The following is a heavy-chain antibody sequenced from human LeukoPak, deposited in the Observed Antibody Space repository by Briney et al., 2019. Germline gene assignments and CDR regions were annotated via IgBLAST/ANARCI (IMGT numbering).Heavy chain of an antibody. CDR3: AKDYRGHCTNGICSKIDY. Sequence: GGSLRLSCAASGFTFSSYAMSWVRQAPGEGLEWVSAISDSGGSTYYADSVKGRFTISRDNSKNTLYLQMNSLRAEDTAVYYCAKDYRGHCTNGICSKIDYWGQGTLVTVSS. CDR2: ISDSGGST. D-gene: IGHD2-8*01. CDR1: GFTFSSYA. J-gene: IGHJ4*02. V-gene: IGHV3-23*01.